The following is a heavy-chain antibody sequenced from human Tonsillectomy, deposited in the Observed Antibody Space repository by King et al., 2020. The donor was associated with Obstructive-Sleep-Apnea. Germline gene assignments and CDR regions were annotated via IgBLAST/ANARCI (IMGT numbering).Heavy chain of an antibody. V-gene: IGHV3-23*04. Sequence: VQLVESGGGLVQPGGSLRLSCAASGFAFSTYGMSWVRQAPGKGLEWVSSISSSGGDTYYADSVKGRFTISRDNSKNTLYLQMDSLRAEDTALYYCAKTYYDSSAFSYFHYWGQGTLVTVSS. CDR3: AKTYYDSSAFSYFHY. CDR1: GFAFSTYG. J-gene: IGHJ4*02. D-gene: IGHD3-22*01. CDR2: ISSSGGDT.